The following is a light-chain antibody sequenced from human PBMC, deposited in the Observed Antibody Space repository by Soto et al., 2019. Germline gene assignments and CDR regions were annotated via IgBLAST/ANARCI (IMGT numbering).Light chain of an antibody. J-gene: IGKJ2*01. CDR3: QQYNRYFT. CDR1: QSISSW. CDR2: DAS. Sequence: DTQMTQSPSTLSASVGDRVAITCRASQSISSWLAWYQQKPGKAPKLLIYDASSLESGVPSRFSGSGSGTEFTLTISILQPDDFATYYCQQYNRYFTFGQGTKLEIK. V-gene: IGKV1-5*01.